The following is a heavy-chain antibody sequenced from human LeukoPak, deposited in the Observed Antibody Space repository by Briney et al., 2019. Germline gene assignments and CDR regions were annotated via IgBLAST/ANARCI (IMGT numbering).Heavy chain of an antibody. J-gene: IGHJ4*02. V-gene: IGHV3-23*01. D-gene: IGHD2-15*01. CDR1: GFTFSSYA. CDR2: ISGSGGST. Sequence: GGSLRLSCAASGFTFSSYAMSWVRQAPGKGLEWASAISGSGGSTYYADSVKGRFTISRDNSKNTLYLQMNSLRAEDTAVYYCAKDLCSGGSCYVADYWGQGTLVTVSS. CDR3: AKDLCSGGSCYVADY.